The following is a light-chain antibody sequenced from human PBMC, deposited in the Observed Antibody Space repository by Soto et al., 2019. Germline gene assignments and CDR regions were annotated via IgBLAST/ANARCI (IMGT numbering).Light chain of an antibody. CDR1: QSISSY. V-gene: IGKV1-39*01. Sequence: DVQMTQSPSSLSASVGDRVTITCRASQSISSYLNWYQHKPGKAPELLIYAASSLQTGVPSRFSGSRSGTDFALTINSLQREDFATYYCQQTDSFPRTFGQGTKVDIK. J-gene: IGKJ1*01. CDR2: AAS. CDR3: QQTDSFPRT.